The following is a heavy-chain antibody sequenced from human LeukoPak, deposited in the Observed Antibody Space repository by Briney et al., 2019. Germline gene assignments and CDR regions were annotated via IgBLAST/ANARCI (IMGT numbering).Heavy chain of an antibody. V-gene: IGHV5-51*01. CDR2: IYPSGSPT. J-gene: IGHJ6*03. D-gene: IGHD3-16*02. CDR1: GSTFAIYW. Sequence: GESLKISCQASGSTFAIYWIGWGRQTPGKGLEWMGIIYPSGSPTTYRPSFQGQVTVSADKSISMAYLQWSSLKASDTAIYYCVRHYRPPQDSRAAKPTGYYYYYMDVWGTGTTVIVSS. CDR3: VRHYRPPQDSRAAKPTGYYYYYMDV.